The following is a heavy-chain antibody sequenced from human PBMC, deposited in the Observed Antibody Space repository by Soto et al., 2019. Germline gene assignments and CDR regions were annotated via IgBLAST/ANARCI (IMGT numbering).Heavy chain of an antibody. CDR2: ISDRGDET. CDR3: AKVSEEVVVVAATTDDWFDP. CDR1: GFIFSNQA. J-gene: IGHJ5*02. D-gene: IGHD2-15*01. Sequence: PGGSLRLSCAASGFIFSNQAMCWVRQGPGKGLEWVSCISDRGDETFFLDSVKGRFAISRDNSKNTLYLQMNSLRAEDTAVYYCAKVSEEVVVVAATTDDWFDPWGQGTLVTSPQ. V-gene: IGHV3-23*01.